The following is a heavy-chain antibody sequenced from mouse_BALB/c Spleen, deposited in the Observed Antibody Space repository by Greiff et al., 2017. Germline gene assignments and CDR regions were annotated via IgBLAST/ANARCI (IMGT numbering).Heavy chain of an antibody. J-gene: IGHJ2*01. CDR1: GFTFSSYA. Sequence: EVQVVESGGGLVKPGGSLKLSCAASGFTFSSYAMSWVRQTPEKRLEWVATISSGGSYTYYPDSVKGRFTISRDNAKNTLYLQMSSLRSEDTAMYYCARQGDYWGQGTTLTVSS. CDR3: ARQGDY. CDR2: ISSGGSYT. V-gene: IGHV5-9-3*01.